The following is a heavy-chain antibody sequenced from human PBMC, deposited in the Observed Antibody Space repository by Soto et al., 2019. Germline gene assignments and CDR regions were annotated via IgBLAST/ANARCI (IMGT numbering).Heavy chain of an antibody. CDR3: ARSGILNHTYMTDAFDI. V-gene: IGHV1-69*13. CDR2: IIPIFGTA. Sequence: SVQVSCQASGCTFSSYAISWVRQAPGQGLEWMGGIIPIFGTANYAQKFQGRVTITADESTSTAYMELSSLRSEDTAVYYCARSGILNHTYMTDAFDIWGQGTMVTVSS. CDR1: GCTFSSYA. J-gene: IGHJ3*02. D-gene: IGHD1-20*01.